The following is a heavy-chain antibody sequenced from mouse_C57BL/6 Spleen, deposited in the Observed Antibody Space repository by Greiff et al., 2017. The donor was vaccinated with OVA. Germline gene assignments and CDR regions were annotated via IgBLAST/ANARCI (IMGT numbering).Heavy chain of an antibody. Sequence: QVQLQQPGAELVKPGASVKMSCKASGYTFTSYWITWVKQRPGQGLEWIGDIYPGSGSTNYNEKFKSKATLTVDTSSSTAHMQLSSLTSEDSAVYYCARHGSSPYYAMDYWGQGTSVTVSS. CDR3: ARHGSSPYYAMDY. CDR2: IYPGSGST. J-gene: IGHJ4*01. D-gene: IGHD1-1*01. CDR1: GYTFTSYW. V-gene: IGHV1-55*01.